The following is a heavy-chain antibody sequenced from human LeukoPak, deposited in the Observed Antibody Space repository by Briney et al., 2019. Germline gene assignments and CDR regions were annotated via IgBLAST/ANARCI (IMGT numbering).Heavy chain of an antibody. V-gene: IGHV3-21*01. D-gene: IGHD6-19*01. Sequence: PGGSLRLSCAASGFTFSSYSMHWVRQAPGKGLEWVSSISSSSTYIYYADSVKGRFTISRDNAKNSLYLQMNSLRAEDTAVYYCARGSSSGWQHFDYWGQGTLVTVSS. CDR2: ISSSSTYI. CDR3: ARGSSSGWQHFDY. J-gene: IGHJ4*02. CDR1: GFTFSSYS.